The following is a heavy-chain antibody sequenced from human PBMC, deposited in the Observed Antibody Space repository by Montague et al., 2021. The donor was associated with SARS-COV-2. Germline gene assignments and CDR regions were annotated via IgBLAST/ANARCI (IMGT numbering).Heavy chain of an antibody. CDR1: GGSISTGSYY. CDR3: ARGPHYNILTSYYKDGMDV. J-gene: IGHJ6*02. V-gene: IGHV4-61*02. D-gene: IGHD3-9*01. Sequence: TLSLTCTVSGGSISTGSYYWSWIRQPAGKGLEWIGRIYTSGSTNYXPSLKSRVTISVDTSKNQFSLKLSSVTAADTAVYYCARGPHYNILTSYYKDGMDVGGQGTTVTVSS. CDR2: IYTSGST.